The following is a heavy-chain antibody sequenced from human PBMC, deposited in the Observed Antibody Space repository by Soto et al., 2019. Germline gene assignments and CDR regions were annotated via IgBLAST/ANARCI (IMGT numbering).Heavy chain of an antibody. CDR3: ARRGGKVGATALGY. CDR2: INHNGNS. V-gene: IGHV4-34*01. D-gene: IGHD1-26*01. CDR1: GGSFSAYY. Sequence: SETLSLTCAASGGSFSAYYWSWIRQPPGRGLEWIGEINHNGNSNYNPALESRVTISVDTSKNQFSLKLSSVTAADTAVYYCARRGGKVGATALGYWGQGTLVTVSS. J-gene: IGHJ4*02.